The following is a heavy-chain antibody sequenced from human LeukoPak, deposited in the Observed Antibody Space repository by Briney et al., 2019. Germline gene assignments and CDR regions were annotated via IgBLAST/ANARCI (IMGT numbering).Heavy chain of an antibody. CDR3: AGFPPRPYYFDY. V-gene: IGHV3-48*03. Sequence: GGSLRLSCAASGFTFSVYEMNWVRQAPGKGLEWVSYISSSDSTIYYADSVKGRFTISRDNAKNSLYLQMNSLRAEDTAVYYCAGFPPRPYYFDYWGQGTLVTVSS. J-gene: IGHJ4*02. CDR1: GFTFSVYE. CDR2: ISSSDSTI.